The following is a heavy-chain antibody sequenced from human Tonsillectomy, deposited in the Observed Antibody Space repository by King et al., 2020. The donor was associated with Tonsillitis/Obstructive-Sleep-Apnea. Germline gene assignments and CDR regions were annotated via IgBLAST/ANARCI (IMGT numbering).Heavy chain of an antibody. Sequence: QLVQSGAEVKKPGESLKISCKGSGYSFTGYWIGWVRQMPGKGLEWMGIIYPGDSYTRYSPSFQGQVTISADKSISTAYLQWSSLEASDTAMYYCAGGDLDCSSTSCYTVNFDYWGQGTLVTVSS. CDR1: GYSFTGYW. J-gene: IGHJ4*02. CDR2: IYPGDSYT. V-gene: IGHV5-51*01. D-gene: IGHD2-2*02. CDR3: AGGDLDCSSTSCYTVNFDY.